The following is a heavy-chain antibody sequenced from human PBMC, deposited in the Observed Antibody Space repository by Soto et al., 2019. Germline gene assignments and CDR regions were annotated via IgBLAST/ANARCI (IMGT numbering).Heavy chain of an antibody. CDR2: IYHSGST. V-gene: IGHV4-4*02. D-gene: IGHD3-22*01. CDR1: GGSISSSNW. Sequence: SETLSLTCAVSGGSISSSNWWSWVRQPPGKGLEWIGEIYHSGSTNYNPSLKSRVTISVDKSKNQFSLKLSSVTAADTAVYYCARGRQAGIQTYYYDSSGSLFDYWGKGTRVTVAS. CDR3: ARGRQAGIQTYYYDSSGSLFDY. J-gene: IGHJ4*02.